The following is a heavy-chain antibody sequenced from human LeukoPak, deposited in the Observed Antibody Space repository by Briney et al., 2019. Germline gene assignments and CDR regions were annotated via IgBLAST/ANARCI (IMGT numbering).Heavy chain of an antibody. Sequence: GGSLRLSCAASGFTFSSYAISWVRQAPGKGLEWVSAISGSGGSTYYADSVKGRFTIYRDNSKNTLYLQMNRLRAEATAVYSCAKVAAEEYFQHWGQGTLVTVSS. CDR2: ISGSGGST. J-gene: IGHJ1*01. V-gene: IGHV3-23*01. CDR1: GFTFSSYA. CDR3: AKVAAEEYFQH. D-gene: IGHD6-19*01.